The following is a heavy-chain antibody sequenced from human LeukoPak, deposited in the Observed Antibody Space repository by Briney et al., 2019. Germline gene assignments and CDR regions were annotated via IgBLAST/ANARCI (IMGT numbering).Heavy chain of an antibody. V-gene: IGHV3-33*01. D-gene: IGHD1-26*01. Sequence: GGSLRLSCAASGFTFSSYGMHWVRQAPGKGLEWVAVIWYDGSNKYYADSVKGRFTISRDNSKNTLYLQMNSLGAEDTAVYYCAGDRATSYFDYWGQGALVTISS. J-gene: IGHJ4*02. CDR2: IWYDGSNK. CDR3: AGDRATSYFDY. CDR1: GFTFSSYG.